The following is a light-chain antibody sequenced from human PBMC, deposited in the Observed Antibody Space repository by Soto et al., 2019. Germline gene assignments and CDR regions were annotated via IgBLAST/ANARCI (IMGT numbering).Light chain of an antibody. CDR1: QSVSSY. Sequence: IVLTQSPATLSLSPGERATLSCRASQSVSSYLAWYQQKPGQAPRLLLNDASNRATGIPARFSGRWSGTDFTLTISSLEPVDFAVYYCQQRSNWPPSLTFGGGTKVYIK. J-gene: IGKJ4*01. CDR3: QQRSNWPPSLT. CDR2: DAS. V-gene: IGKV3-11*01.